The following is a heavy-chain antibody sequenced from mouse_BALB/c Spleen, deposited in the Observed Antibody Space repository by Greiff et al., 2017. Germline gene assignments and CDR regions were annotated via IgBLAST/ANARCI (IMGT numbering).Heavy chain of an antibody. CDR3: DRDYYGDCGDIDD. J-gene: IGHJ1*01. Sequence: EVQLVESGAGLVQPGGSRKLSCAASGFTFSDYGMAWVRQAPGQGPEWVAFISNLAYSIYYADTVTGRFTIARENAKNTRYLEMSSLRSEDTAMYYCDRDYYGDCGDIDDWGEGTTVTVSS. CDR1: GFTFSDYG. D-gene: IGHD2-13*01. V-gene: IGHV5-15*02. CDR2: ISNLAYSI.